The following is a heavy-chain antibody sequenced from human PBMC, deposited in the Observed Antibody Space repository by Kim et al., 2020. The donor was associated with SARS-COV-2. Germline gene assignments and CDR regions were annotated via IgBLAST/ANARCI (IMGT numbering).Heavy chain of an antibody. D-gene: IGHD6-13*01. CDR3: AKDRRSSSWYTYYFDY. CDR1: GFTFSSYT. V-gene: IGHV3-23*01. Sequence: GGSLRLSCAASGFTFSSYTMSWVRQAPGKGLEWVSAISGSGGSTYYADSVKGRFTISRDNSKNTLYLQMNSLRAEDTAVYYCAKDRRSSSWYTYYFDYWGQGTLVTVSS. J-gene: IGHJ4*02. CDR2: ISGSGGST.